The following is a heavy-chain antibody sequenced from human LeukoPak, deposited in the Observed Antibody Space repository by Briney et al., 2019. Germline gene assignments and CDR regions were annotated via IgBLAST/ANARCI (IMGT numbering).Heavy chain of an antibody. D-gene: IGHD3-10*01. V-gene: IGHV3-33*01. CDR1: GVTFSSDG. J-gene: IGHJ3*02. Sequence: PGGSLRLSCAASGVTFSSDGMGGVRQAPGKGLGWGAVIWDDGSEKYYADSVKGRFSISRDNSDNTLSLQVNSLSAEDTAVYYCARDGHFGYDAFDIWGQGTMVTVSS. CDR3: ARDGHFGYDAFDI. CDR2: IWDDGSEK.